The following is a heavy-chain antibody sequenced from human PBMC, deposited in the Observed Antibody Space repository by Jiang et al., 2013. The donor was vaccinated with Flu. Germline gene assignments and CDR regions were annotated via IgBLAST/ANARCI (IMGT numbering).Heavy chain of an antibody. V-gene: IGHV1-2*02. D-gene: IGHD5-18*01. Sequence: YAQNFQGRVTMTRDTSVSTAYMELSRLRSDDTAVYYCAKDYRGYNSGTDAFHIWGQGTMVTVSS. J-gene: IGHJ3*02. CDR3: AKDYRGYNSGTDAFHI.